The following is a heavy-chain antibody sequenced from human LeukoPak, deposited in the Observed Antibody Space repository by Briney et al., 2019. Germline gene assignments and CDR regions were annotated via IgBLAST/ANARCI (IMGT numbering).Heavy chain of an antibody. D-gene: IGHD3-22*01. CDR1: GFTFSDYY. Sequence: GGSLRLSCAASGFTFSDYYMSWIRQAPGKGLEWVSYISSSGSTVYYADSVKGRFTISRDNAKNSLYLQMNSQRAEDTAVYYCARSYYYDSSGYYYVGYWGQGTLVTVSS. J-gene: IGHJ4*02. CDR3: ARSYYYDSSGYYYVGY. V-gene: IGHV3-11*01. CDR2: ISSSGSTV.